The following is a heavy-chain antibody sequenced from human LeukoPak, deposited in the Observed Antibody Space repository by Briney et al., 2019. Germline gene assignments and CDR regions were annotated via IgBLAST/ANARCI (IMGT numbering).Heavy chain of an antibody. J-gene: IGHJ4*02. CDR2: VYSSGST. CDR1: GGSINSYY. V-gene: IGHV4-4*07. CDR3: ARAGYSYGYVDY. D-gene: IGHD5-18*01. Sequence: SETLSLTCTVSGGSINSYYWSWIRQPAGKGLEWIGRVYSSGSTNYNPSLKSRVTISIDTSKNKFSLKLSSVTAADTAVYYCARAGYSYGYVDYWGQGTLVTVSS.